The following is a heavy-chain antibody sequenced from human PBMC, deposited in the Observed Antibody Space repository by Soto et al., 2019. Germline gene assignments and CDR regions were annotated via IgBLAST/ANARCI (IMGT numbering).Heavy chain of an antibody. Sequence: QVQLVQSGAEVKKPGASVKVSCKASGYTFTSYAMHWVRQAPGQRLEWMGWINAGNGNTKYSQKFQGRVTITRDTSASTAYMELSSLRSEDTAVYSCAMRGYSGYDYLDYWGQGTLVTVSS. CDR2: INAGNGNT. J-gene: IGHJ4*02. CDR3: AMRGYSGYDYLDY. V-gene: IGHV1-3*01. CDR1: GYTFTSYA. D-gene: IGHD5-12*01.